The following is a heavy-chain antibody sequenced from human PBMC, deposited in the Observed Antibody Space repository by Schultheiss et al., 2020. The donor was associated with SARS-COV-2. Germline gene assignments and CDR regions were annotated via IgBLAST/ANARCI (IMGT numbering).Heavy chain of an antibody. CDR3: ARAKYDFWSNYNWFDP. CDR1: GGSIRSGESY. CDR2: IYHSGTT. D-gene: IGHD3-3*01. J-gene: IGHJ5*02. Sequence: SETLSLTCTVSGGSIRSGESYWSWIRQSPGKGLEWIGYIYHSGTTYYNPSLKSRVTISVDTSKNQFSLKLSSVTAADTAVYYCARAKYDFWSNYNWFDPWGQGTLVTVSS. V-gene: IGHV4-61*08.